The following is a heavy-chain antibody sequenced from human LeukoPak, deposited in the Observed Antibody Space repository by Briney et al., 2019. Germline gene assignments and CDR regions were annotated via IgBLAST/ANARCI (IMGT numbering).Heavy chain of an antibody. CDR2: IYYSGST. J-gene: IGHJ6*03. V-gene: IGHV4-34*01. D-gene: IGHD3-10*01. CDR3: AKYGSGAAYYMDV. Sequence: SETLSLTCAVYGGSFSGYYWSWIRQPPGKGLEWIGSIYYSGSTYYNPSLKSRVTISVDTSKNQFSLKLSSVTAADTAVYYCAKYGSGAAYYMDVWGKGTTVTVSS. CDR1: GGSFSGYY.